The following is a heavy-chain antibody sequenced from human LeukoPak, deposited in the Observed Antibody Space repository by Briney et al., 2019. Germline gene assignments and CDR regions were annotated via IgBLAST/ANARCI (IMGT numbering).Heavy chain of an antibody. V-gene: IGHV3-23*01. Sequence: PGGSLRLSCAASGFTFSSYAMSWVRQAPGKGLEWVSAISGSGGSTYYADSVKGRFTISRDNSKNTLYLQMNSLRAEDTAVYYCAKDPNGSWFGRGAFDIWGQGTMVTVSS. D-gene: IGHD3-10*01. J-gene: IGHJ3*02. CDR1: GFTFSSYA. CDR3: AKDPNGSWFGRGAFDI. CDR2: ISGSGGST.